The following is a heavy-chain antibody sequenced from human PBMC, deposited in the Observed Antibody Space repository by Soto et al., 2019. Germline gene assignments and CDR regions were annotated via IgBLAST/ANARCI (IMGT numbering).Heavy chain of an antibody. V-gene: IGHV1-3*01. D-gene: IGHD2-15*01. CDR1: GYTFNAYA. CDR3: ARGGYCSGGRCYIWFDP. CDR2: VNAGLGNT. J-gene: IGHJ5*02. Sequence: QVPLVQSGTEVKKPGASVRISCKASGYTFNAYAIYWVRQAPGQSLEWMGWVNAGLGNTEYAQKFQGRVTITRDTSAHTAYMDLTSLTSEDTAVYYCARGGYCSGGRCYIWFDPWGQGPLVTVSS.